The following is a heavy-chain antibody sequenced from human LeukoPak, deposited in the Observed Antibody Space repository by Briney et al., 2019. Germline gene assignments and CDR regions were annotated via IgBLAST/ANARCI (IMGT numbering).Heavy chain of an antibody. J-gene: IGHJ4*02. CDR1: GFTFSTYA. D-gene: IGHD6-19*01. Sequence: GGSLRLSCAASGFTFSTYAIIWVRQGPGQGLEWVSAISPDGDRTYYANSVRGRFTISRDNSKDTVYLQINGLRVEDTAVYYCAREQSGTRGWYTVDYWGQGTLVTVSS. CDR2: ISPDGDRT. V-gene: IGHV3-23*01. CDR3: AREQSGTRGWYTVDY.